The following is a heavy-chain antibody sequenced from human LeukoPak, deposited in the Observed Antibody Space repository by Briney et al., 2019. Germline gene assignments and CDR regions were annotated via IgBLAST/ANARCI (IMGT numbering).Heavy chain of an antibody. CDR3: ARDRGRGTSCYNWFDP. D-gene: IGHD2-2*01. J-gene: IGHJ5*02. V-gene: IGHV1-18*01. CDR2: ISAYNGNT. CDR1: GYTFTSYG. Sequence: ASVKVSCKASGYTFTSYGISWVRQAPGQGLEWMGWISAYNGNTNYAQKLQGRVTMTTDTSTSTAYMELRSLRSDDTAVYYCARDRGRGTSCYNWFDPWGQGTLVTVSS.